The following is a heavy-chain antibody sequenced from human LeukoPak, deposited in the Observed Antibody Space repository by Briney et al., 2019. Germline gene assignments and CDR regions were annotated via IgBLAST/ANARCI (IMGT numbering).Heavy chain of an antibody. CDR2: ISGVGASYI. Sequence: PGGSLRLSCEVSEFALERYTMSWVRQAPGKGLEWVSSISGVGASYIFYADSVKGRFTISRDNARNSLYLQMDSLKVEDTALYYCARDNGHRYDFLWAKWYFDLWGRGTLVSVSS. V-gene: IGHV3-21*01. CDR1: EFALERYT. D-gene: IGHD3-3*01. CDR3: ARDNGHRYDFLWAKWYFDL. J-gene: IGHJ2*01.